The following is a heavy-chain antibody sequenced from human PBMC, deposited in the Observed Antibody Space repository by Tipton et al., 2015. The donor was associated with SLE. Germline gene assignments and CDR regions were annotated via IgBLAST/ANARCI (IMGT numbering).Heavy chain of an antibody. D-gene: IGHD4-23*01. CDR1: DGSIRSTNYY. V-gene: IGHV4-39*07. J-gene: IGHJ4*02. Sequence: TLSLTCTVSDGSIRSTNYYWGWIRQPPGKGLEWIGSIFYTGSTYYNPSLKSRVTISVDTSKNQFSLKLSSVTAADTAIYYCARASGGNSPYWGQGTLVTVSS. CDR2: IFYTGST. CDR3: ARASGGNSPY.